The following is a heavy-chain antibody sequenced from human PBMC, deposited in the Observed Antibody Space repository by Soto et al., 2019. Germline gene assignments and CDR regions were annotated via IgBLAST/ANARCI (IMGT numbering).Heavy chain of an antibody. CDR1: GGSISSSSYY. J-gene: IGHJ4*02. CDR2: IYYSGST. V-gene: IGHV4-39*01. D-gene: IGHD2-2*01. CDR3: ARGGDRSVVPAANNDY. Sequence: QLQLQESGPGLVKPSETLSLTCTVSGGSISSSSYYWGWIRQPPGKGLEWIGSIYYSGSTYYNPSLKSRVTISVDTSKNQFSLKLSSVTAADTAVYYCARGGDRSVVPAANNDYWGQGTLVTVSS.